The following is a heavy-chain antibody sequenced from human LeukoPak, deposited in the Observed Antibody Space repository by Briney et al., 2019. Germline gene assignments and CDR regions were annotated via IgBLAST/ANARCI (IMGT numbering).Heavy chain of an antibody. V-gene: IGHV3-7*01. CDR1: GFTFSSYW. D-gene: IGHD3-3*01. Sequence: PGGSLRLSCAASGFTFSSYWMSWVRQAPGKGLEWVANIKQDGSEKYYVDSVKGRFTTSRDNAKNSLYLQMNSLRAEDTAVYYCARSLTYYDFWSGYYAYYFDYWGQGTLVTVSS. J-gene: IGHJ4*02. CDR3: ARSLTYYDFWSGYYAYYFDY. CDR2: IKQDGSEK.